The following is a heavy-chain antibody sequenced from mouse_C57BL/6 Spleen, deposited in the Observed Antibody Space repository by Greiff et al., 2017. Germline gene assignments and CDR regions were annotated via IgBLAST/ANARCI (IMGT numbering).Heavy chain of an antibody. CDR2: IDPETGGT. V-gene: IGHV1-15*01. Sequence: VHLVESGAELVRPGASVTLSCKASGYTFTDYEMHWVKQTPVHGLEWIGAIDPETGGTAYNQKFKGKAILTADKSSSTAYMELRSLTSEDSAVYYCTRSFTTVVGGHFDYWGQGTTLTVSS. CDR1: GYTFTDYE. CDR3: TRSFTTVVGGHFDY. J-gene: IGHJ2*01. D-gene: IGHD1-1*01.